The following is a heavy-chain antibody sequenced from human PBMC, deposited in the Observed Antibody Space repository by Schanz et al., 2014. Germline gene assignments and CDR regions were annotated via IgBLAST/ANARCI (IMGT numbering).Heavy chain of an antibody. Sequence: QVQLVQSGAEVKTPGASVKVSCKASGYTLTAYYMHWVRQAPGQGLEWMGWINPDSGGTNYAQKFQGRVTMTRDMSINTAYMELSRLRSDDSAVYYCASDFWSGYSHYYYGLDVWGQGTTVTVSS. D-gene: IGHD3-3*01. V-gene: IGHV1-2*02. CDR2: INPDSGGT. J-gene: IGHJ6*02. CDR1: GYTLTAYY. CDR3: ASDFWSGYSHYYYGLDV.